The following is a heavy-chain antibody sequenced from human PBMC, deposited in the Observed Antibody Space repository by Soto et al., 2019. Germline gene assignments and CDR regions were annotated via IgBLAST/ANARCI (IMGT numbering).Heavy chain of an antibody. J-gene: IGHJ3*02. CDR3: AGLPGGDSMSSRSAFDI. V-gene: IGHV1-69*13. CDR1: GNTFSNYA. Sequence: VKVSCKASGNTFSNYAMQWLVRAAGQRLLWMGGVIPIVGTANYSQKFQSRVTITAAESTSTAYMEMSRLRPEATAVYYCAGLPGGDSMSSRSAFDIWGQGTMVTVSS. CDR2: VIPIVGTA. D-gene: IGHD7-27*01.